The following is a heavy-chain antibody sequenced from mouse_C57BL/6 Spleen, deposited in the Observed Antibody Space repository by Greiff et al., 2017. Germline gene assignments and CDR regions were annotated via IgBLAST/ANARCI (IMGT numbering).Heavy chain of an antibody. CDR2: IYPGSGNT. CDR1: GYTFTDYY. CDR3: ARRHGSSLYWYFDV. J-gene: IGHJ1*03. D-gene: IGHD1-1*01. Sequence: QVQLKQSGAELVRPGASVKLSCKASGYTFTDYYINWVKQRPGQGLEWIARIYPGSGNTYYNAKFKGKATLTTEKSSRTADMLLSSLTSEDSAVVFWARRHGSSLYWYFDVWGTGTTVTVSS. V-gene: IGHV1-76*01.